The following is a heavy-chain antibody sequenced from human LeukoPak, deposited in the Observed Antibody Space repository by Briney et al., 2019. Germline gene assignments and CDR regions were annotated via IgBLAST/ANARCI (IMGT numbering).Heavy chain of an antibody. CDR2: IYYSGST. CDR1: GGSISSHY. J-gene: IGHJ4*02. Sequence: SETLSLTCTVSGGSISSHYWSWIRQPPGKGLEWIGYIYYSGSTNYNPSLKSRVTISVDTSKNQFSLKLSSVTAADTAVYYCAKVGAVAATGYFDYWGQGTLVTVSS. CDR3: AKVGAVAATGYFDY. V-gene: IGHV4-59*11. D-gene: IGHD6-19*01.